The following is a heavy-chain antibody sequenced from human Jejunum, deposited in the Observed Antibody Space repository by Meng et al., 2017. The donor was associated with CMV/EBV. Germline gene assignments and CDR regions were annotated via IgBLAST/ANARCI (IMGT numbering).Heavy chain of an antibody. CDR3: ARADKVRFDY. Sequence: SGHGLVRPSGTLASTSAVSGGSMSSTSWRSGVRQPPGKGLEWIGEIYHSGSTNYNPSLKSRVSISVDKSKNQFSLKLSSVTAADTAVYYCARADKVRFDYWGQGTLVTVSS. J-gene: IGHJ4*02. CDR1: GGSMSSTSW. CDR2: IYHSGST. V-gene: IGHV4-4*02.